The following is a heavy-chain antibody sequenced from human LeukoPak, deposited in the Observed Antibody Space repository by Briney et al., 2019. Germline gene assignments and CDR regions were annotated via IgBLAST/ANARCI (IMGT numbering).Heavy chain of an antibody. Sequence: PSETLSLTCGVYGGSFSGYYWSWIRQPPGKGLEWIGEINHSGTTNYSPSLKSRVTISVDTSKNQFSLKLSSVTAADTAVYYCARCRYLKLDYWGQGTLVTVSS. CDR3: ARCRYLKLDY. D-gene: IGHD3-16*02. V-gene: IGHV4-34*01. CDR1: GGSFSGYY. CDR2: INHSGTT. J-gene: IGHJ4*02.